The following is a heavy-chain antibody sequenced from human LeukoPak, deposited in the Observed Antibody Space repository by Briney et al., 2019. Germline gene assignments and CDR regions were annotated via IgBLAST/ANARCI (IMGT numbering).Heavy chain of an antibody. D-gene: IGHD1-26*01. CDR1: GGSISSYY. J-gene: IGHJ3*02. CDR2: ISYSGST. V-gene: IGHV4-59*01. CDR3: ARETRLHSGSYSNDAFDI. Sequence: PSETLSLTCTVSGGSISSYYWSWIRQPPGKGVEWIGYISYSGSTDYNPSLKSRVTISLDTSKNQFSLRLSSVTAADTAVYYCARETRLHSGSYSNDAFDIWGQGTMVTVSS.